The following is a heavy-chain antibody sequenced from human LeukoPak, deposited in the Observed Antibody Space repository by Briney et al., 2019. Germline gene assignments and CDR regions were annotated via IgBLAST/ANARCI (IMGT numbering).Heavy chain of an antibody. J-gene: IGHJ4*02. V-gene: IGHV1-24*01. CDR2: FDPEDGET. CDR1: GYTLTELS. Sequence: ASVKVSCKVSGYTLTELSMHWVRQAPGKGLEWMGGFDPEDGETIYAQKFQGRVTKTEDTSTDTAYMELSSLRSEDTAVYYCATGVPYYYDSSGYRDYWGQGTLVTVSS. CDR3: ATGVPYYYDSSGYRDY. D-gene: IGHD3-22*01.